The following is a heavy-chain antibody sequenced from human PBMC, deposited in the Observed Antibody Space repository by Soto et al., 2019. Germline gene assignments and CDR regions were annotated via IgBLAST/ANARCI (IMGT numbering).Heavy chain of an antibody. J-gene: IGHJ4*02. CDR2: ISSNGGST. V-gene: IGHV3-64D*06. CDR1: GFTFSSYA. CDR3: VKEGYDSSGYYYIYFDY. Sequence: GGSLRLSCSASGFTFSSYAMHWVRQAPGKGLEYVSAISSNGGSTYYADSVKGRFTISRDNSKNTLYLQMSSLRAEDTAVYYCVKEGYDSSGYYYIYFDYWGQGTLVTV. D-gene: IGHD3-22*01.